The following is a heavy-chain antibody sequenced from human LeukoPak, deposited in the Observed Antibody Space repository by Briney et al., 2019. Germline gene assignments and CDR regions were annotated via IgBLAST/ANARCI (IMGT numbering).Heavy chain of an antibody. Sequence: GGPLRLSCAASGFIFNNYGLIWVRQAPGKGLEWVSVISNDGGGTQYADFVEGRFTISRDKSKNTLFLQMSSLRAEDTALYYCAKGSSGYFADLWGQGTLVTVSS. CDR3: AKGSSGYFADL. J-gene: IGHJ5*02. D-gene: IGHD3-22*01. CDR2: ISNDGGGT. V-gene: IGHV3-23*01. CDR1: GFIFNNYG.